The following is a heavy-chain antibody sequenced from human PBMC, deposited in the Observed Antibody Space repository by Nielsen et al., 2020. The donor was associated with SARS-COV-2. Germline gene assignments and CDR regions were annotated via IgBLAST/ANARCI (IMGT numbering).Heavy chain of an antibody. D-gene: IGHD5-18*01. CDR1: GYSISSGYY. Sequence: SDTLSLTCTVSGYSISSGYYWGWIRQPPGKGLEWIGSIYHSGSTYYNPSLKSRVTISVDTSKNQFSLKLSSVTAADTAVYYCARDHRYSYGPRYYYYGMDVWGQGTTVTVSS. CDR2: IYHSGST. J-gene: IGHJ6*02. V-gene: IGHV4-38-2*02. CDR3: ARDHRYSYGPRYYYYGMDV.